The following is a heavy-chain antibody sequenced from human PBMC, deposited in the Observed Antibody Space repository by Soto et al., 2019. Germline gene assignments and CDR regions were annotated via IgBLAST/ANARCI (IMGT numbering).Heavy chain of an antibody. J-gene: IGHJ4*02. D-gene: IGHD3-9*01. Sequence: PGESLKISCKGSGYTFTNYWIGWVRQMPGKGLEWMGIIYPGDSHTRYSPSFQGQVTISADKSISTAYLQWSSLKASDTAMYFCARWDYDILAGYYKGLGYWGQGTLVSVS. CDR1: GYTFTNYW. CDR2: IYPGDSHT. CDR3: ARWDYDILAGYYKGLGY. V-gene: IGHV5-51*01.